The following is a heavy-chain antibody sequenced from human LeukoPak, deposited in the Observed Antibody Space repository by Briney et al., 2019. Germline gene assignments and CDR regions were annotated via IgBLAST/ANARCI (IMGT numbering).Heavy chain of an antibody. J-gene: IGHJ5*02. CDR2: ISAYNGNT. V-gene: IGHV1-18*01. D-gene: IGHD2-15*01. CDR3: ARDPDLDCSGGSCYYNWFDP. CDR1: GYTLTSYG. Sequence: ASVKVSCKASGYTLTSYGISWVRQAPGQGLEWMGWISAYNGNTNYAQKLQGRVTMTTDTSTSTAYMELRSLRSDDTAVYYCARDPDLDCSGGSCYYNWFDPWGQGTLVTVSS.